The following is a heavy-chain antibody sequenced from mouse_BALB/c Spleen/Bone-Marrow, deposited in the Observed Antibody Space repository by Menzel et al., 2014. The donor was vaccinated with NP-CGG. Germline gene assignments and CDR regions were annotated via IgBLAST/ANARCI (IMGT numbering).Heavy chain of an antibody. V-gene: IGHV4-1*02. Sequence: EVQGVESGGGLVQPGGSLKLSCAASGLDFXRYWMSWVRQAPGKGLEWIGEINPDSRTINYTPSLKDKFIISRDNAKKTLYLQLNKVRSEDTALYYCSRPDYYGYLNYWGQGTTLTVSS. CDR3: SRPDYYGYLNY. CDR2: INPDSRTI. D-gene: IGHD1-1*01. J-gene: IGHJ2*01. CDR1: GLDFXRYW.